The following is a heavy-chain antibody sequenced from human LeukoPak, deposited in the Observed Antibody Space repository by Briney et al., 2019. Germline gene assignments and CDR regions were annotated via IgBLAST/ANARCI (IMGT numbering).Heavy chain of an antibody. D-gene: IGHD4-17*01. CDR1: GFTFSSYA. V-gene: IGHV3-23*01. J-gene: IGHJ4*02. CDR3: AKITKATTPNY. CDR2: ITDSGRKT. Sequence: GRSLRLSCEASGFTFSSYAMAWVRQASGRGLEWVSGITDSGRKTYYADSVKGRFSISRDNSKNTVYLQMSDLRAEDTAVYYCAKITKATTPNYWGQGTLVTVSS.